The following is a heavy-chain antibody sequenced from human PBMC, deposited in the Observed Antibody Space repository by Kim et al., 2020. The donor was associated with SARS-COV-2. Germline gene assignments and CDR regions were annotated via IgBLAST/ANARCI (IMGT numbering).Heavy chain of an antibody. CDR2: IVPVFGAP. V-gene: IGHV1-69*13. D-gene: IGHD1-26*01. Sequence: SVKISCKASRDSFTTYSFSWVRQAPGQGPEWMGGIVPVFGAPHYAERFRGRLTIASDESTRATSMELSRLTSDDTAIYYCARGGDASMVGSTFYYF. CDR1: RDSFTTYS. J-gene: IGHJ1*01. CDR3: ARGGDASMVGSTFYYF.